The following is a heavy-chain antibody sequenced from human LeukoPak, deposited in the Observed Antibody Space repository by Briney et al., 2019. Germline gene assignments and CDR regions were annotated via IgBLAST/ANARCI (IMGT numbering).Heavy chain of an antibody. CDR2: ISGSGGST. Sequence: GGSLRLSCAASGFTFSSYAMSWVRQAPGKGLEWVSAISGSGGSTYYADSVEGRFTISRDNSKNTLYLQMNSLRAEDTAVYYCTSYYDFWSGRYYYYYMDVWGKGTTVTVSS. V-gene: IGHV3-23*01. CDR3: TSYYDFWSGRYYYYYMDV. D-gene: IGHD3-3*01. J-gene: IGHJ6*03. CDR1: GFTFSSYA.